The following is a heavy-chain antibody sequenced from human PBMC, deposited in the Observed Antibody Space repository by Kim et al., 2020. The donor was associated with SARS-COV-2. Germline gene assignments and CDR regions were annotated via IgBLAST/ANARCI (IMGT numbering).Heavy chain of an antibody. CDR3: ATARGRGPLYHFDS. CDR2: IRSQSAGGTA. J-gene: IGHJ4*02. CDR1: GFSFNDAW. D-gene: IGHD2-8*01. Sequence: GGSLRLSCAASGFSFNDAWMSWVRQAPGRGLECVGHIRSQSAGGTADLTAPVKGRFTISRDNSNNTLYLEMDSLKTEDTAVYYSATARGRGPLYHFDSWSQGNLVIVSS. V-gene: IGHV3-15*01.